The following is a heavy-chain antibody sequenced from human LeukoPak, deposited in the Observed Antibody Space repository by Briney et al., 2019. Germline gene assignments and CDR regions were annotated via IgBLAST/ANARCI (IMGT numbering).Heavy chain of an antibody. CDR3: ASGMLRGLAPVALDF. CDR1: GGSISSGSYY. J-gene: IGHJ4*02. D-gene: IGHD3-10*01. CDR2: IYTSGST. V-gene: IGHV4-61*02. Sequence: SETLSLTCTVSGGSISSGSYYWSWIRQPAGKGLEWIGRIYTSGSTNYNPSLKSRVTISVDTSKNQFSLKVSSVTAADTARYYCASGMLRGLAPVALDFWGQGTLVTVSS.